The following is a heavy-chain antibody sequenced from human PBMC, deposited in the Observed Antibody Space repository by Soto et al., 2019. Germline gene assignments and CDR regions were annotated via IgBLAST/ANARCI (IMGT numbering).Heavy chain of an antibody. V-gene: IGHV2-5*02. CDR2: IYWDDDK. CDR3: AHLAMAPINFDY. Sequence: QITLKESGPTLVKPTQTLTLTCTFSGFSLSTSGVGVGWIRQPPGKALEWLVLIYWDDDKRYSPSLKSRLTITKDTSKNQVVLTMTNMDPVDTAKYYCAHLAMAPINFDYWGQGTLVTVSS. J-gene: IGHJ4*02. CDR1: GFSLSTSGVG. D-gene: IGHD3-3*02.